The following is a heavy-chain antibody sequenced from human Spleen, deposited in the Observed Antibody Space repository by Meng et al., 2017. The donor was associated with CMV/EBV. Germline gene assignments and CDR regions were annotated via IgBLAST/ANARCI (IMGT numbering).Heavy chain of an antibody. J-gene: IGHJ4*02. CDR2: ISSSGRAV. Sequence: GESLKISCTASGFTFSSYTMNWVRQPPGKGLEWVSYISSSGRAVHYADSLRGRFTVSRDNAKNSLYLQMNSLRAEDTALYYCARGGRLAFDYWGQGTLVTVSS. CDR1: GFTFSSYT. D-gene: IGHD2-15*01. V-gene: IGHV3-48*04. CDR3: ARGGRLAFDY.